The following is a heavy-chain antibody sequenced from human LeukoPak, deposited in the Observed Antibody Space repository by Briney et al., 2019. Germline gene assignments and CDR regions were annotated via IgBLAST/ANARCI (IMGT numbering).Heavy chain of an antibody. Sequence: SETLSLTCAVSGYSISSGYFWGWIRQPPGKGLEWIGSMYHSGSTYYNPSLKSRVTISLDTSKNQFSLKLSSVTAADTAVYYCARHSITIVRGVMAPYYMDVWGKGTTVTVS. J-gene: IGHJ6*03. V-gene: IGHV4-38-2*01. CDR2: MYHSGST. CDR1: GYSISSGYF. CDR3: ARHSITIVRGVMAPYYMDV. D-gene: IGHD3-10*01.